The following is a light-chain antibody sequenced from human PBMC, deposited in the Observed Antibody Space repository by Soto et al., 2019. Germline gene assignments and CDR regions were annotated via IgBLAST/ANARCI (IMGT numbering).Light chain of an antibody. CDR1: QSLLHSNGYNF. Sequence: DIVMTQSPLSLPVTPGEPASLSCRSSQSLLHSNGYNFLDWYMQKPGQSPQLLIYLGSNRASGVPDRFSGTGSGTDFTLTISRVEAEDVGVYFCMQVLQAPPTFGQGTKVDIK. CDR3: MQVLQAPPT. V-gene: IGKV2-28*01. CDR2: LGS. J-gene: IGKJ1*01.